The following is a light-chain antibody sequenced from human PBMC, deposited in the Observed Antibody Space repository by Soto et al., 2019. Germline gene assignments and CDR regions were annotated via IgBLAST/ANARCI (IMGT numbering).Light chain of an antibody. CDR2: GNS. J-gene: IGLJ1*01. V-gene: IGLV1-40*01. Sequence: QSGLTQPPSVSGAPGQRVTISCTGSNSNIGAGYDVHWYQQLPGTAPKLLIYGNSNRPSGVPDRFSGSKSGTSASLTITGLQAEDEADYYCQSYGDSLSGYVFGTGTKVTVL. CDR3: QSYGDSLSGYV. CDR1: NSNIGAGYD.